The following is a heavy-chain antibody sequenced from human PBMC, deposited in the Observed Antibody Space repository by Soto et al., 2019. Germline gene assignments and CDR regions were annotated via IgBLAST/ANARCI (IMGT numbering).Heavy chain of an antibody. D-gene: IGHD3-10*01. CDR1: GFTFSSYG. Sequence: GGSLRLSCAASGFTFSSYGMHWVRQAPGKGLEWVAVIWYDGSNKYYADSVKGRFTISRDNSKNTLYLQMNSLRAEDTAVYYCARDLYGSGMFGLERGMDVWGKGTTVTVSS. CDR3: ARDLYGSGMFGLERGMDV. CDR2: IWYDGSNK. V-gene: IGHV3-33*01. J-gene: IGHJ6*03.